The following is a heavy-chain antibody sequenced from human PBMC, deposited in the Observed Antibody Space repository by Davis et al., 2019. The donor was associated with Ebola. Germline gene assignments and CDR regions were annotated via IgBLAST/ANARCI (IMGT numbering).Heavy chain of an antibody. Sequence: SETLSLTCAVYGGSFSGYYWSWIRQPPGKGLEWIGETNHSGSTNYNPSLKSRVTISVDTSKNQFSLKLSSVTAADTAVYYCARGEVRYCSSTSCYNYGMDVWGQGTTVTVSS. CDR1: GGSFSGYY. CDR2: TNHSGST. CDR3: ARGEVRYCSSTSCYNYGMDV. J-gene: IGHJ6*02. D-gene: IGHD2-2*02. V-gene: IGHV4-34*01.